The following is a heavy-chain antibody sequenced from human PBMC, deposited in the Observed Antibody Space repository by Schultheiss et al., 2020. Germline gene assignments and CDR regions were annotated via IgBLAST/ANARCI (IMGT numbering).Heavy chain of an antibody. CDR3: ASPDGGNAFDI. J-gene: IGHJ3*02. Sequence: GGSLRLSCAASGFTLNTYAMSWVRQAPGKGLEWVSAISGSGGSTYYADSVKGRFTISRDNSKNTLYLQMNSLRAEDTAVYYCASPDGGNAFDIWGQGTMVTVSS. D-gene: IGHD3-16*01. CDR1: GFTLNTYA. V-gene: IGHV3-23*01. CDR2: ISGSGGST.